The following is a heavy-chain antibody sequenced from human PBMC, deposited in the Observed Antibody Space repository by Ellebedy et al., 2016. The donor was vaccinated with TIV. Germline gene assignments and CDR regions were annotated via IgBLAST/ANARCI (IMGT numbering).Heavy chain of an antibody. J-gene: IGHJ4*02. CDR3: ARQGYSYGYSGD. V-gene: IGHV4-34*01. D-gene: IGHD5-18*01. CDR1: GGSFSGYY. Sequence: GSLRLSXAVYGGSFSGYYWSWIRQPPGKGLEWIGEINHSGSTNYNPSLKSRVTISVDTSKNQFSLKLSSVTAADTAVYYCARQGYSYGYSGDWGQGTLVTVSS. CDR2: INHSGST.